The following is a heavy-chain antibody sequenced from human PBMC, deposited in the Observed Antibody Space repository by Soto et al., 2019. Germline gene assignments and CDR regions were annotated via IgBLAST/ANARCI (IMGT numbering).Heavy chain of an antibody. D-gene: IGHD4-17*01. Sequence: QVQLQESGPGLVKPSETLSLTCTVSGGSISSYYWSWIRQPPGKGLEWIGYIYYSGSTNYNPSLKSRVTISVDTSKNQFSLKLSSVTAADTAVYYCASWYGGSLDYWGQGTLVTVSS. CDR1: GGSISSYY. CDR3: ASWYGGSLDY. CDR2: IYYSGST. V-gene: IGHV4-59*01. J-gene: IGHJ4*02.